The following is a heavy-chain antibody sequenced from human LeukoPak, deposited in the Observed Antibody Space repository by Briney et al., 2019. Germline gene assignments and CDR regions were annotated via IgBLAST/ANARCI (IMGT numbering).Heavy chain of an antibody. CDR1: GGSISSGGYY. V-gene: IGHV4-31*03. Sequence: PSQTLSLTCTVSGGSISSGGYYWSWIRQHPGKGLEWIGYIYYSGSTCYNPSLKSRVTISVDTSKNQFSLKLSSVTAADTAVYYCARLRRDGAFDIWGQGTMVTVSS. D-gene: IGHD5-24*01. J-gene: IGHJ3*02. CDR2: IYYSGST. CDR3: ARLRRDGAFDI.